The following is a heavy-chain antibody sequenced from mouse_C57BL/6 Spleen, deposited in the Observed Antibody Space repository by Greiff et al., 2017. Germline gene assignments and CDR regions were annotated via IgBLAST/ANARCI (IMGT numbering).Heavy chain of an antibody. CDR3: ARGGDGNYVPFDY. V-gene: IGHV3-6*01. CDR2: ISYDGSN. J-gene: IGHJ2*01. Sequence: VQLQQSGPGLVKPSQSLSLTCSVTGYSITSGYYWNWIRQFPGNKLEWMGYISYDGSNNYNPSLKNRISITRDTSKNQFFLKLNSVTTEDTATYYCARGGDGNYVPFDYWGQGTTLTVSS. D-gene: IGHD2-1*01. CDR1: GYSITSGYY.